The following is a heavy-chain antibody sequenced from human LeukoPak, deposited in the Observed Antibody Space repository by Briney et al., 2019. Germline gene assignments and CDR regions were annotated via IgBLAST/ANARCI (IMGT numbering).Heavy chain of an antibody. V-gene: IGHV4-39*01. CDR2: IYYSGST. D-gene: IGHD3-9*01. J-gene: IGHJ4*02. CDR3: ASLRYFDWFALDY. CDR1: GGSISSSSYY. Sequence: SETLSLTCTVSGGSISSSSYYWGWIRQPPGKGLEWIGSIYYSGSTYYNLSLKSRVTISVDTSKNQFSLKLSSVTAADTAVYYCASLRYFDWFALDYWGQGTLVTVSS.